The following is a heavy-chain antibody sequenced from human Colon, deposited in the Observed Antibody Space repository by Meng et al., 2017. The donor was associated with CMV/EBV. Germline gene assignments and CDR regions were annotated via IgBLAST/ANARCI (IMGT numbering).Heavy chain of an antibody. Sequence: ASVKVSCKDSAYTFNSYDINWVRQATGQGREWMGWMNPNSGNTGYAQKFQGRVTMTRNTSISTAYMELSSLRSEDTAVYYCARLRVQLWVRVGYYYYGMDVWGQGTTVTVSS. J-gene: IGHJ6*02. D-gene: IGHD5-18*01. CDR3: ARLRVQLWVRVGYYYYGMDV. V-gene: IGHV1-8*01. CDR1: AYTFNSYD. CDR2: MNPNSGNT.